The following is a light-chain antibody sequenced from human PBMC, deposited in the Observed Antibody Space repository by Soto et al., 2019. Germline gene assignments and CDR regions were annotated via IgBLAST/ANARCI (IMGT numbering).Light chain of an antibody. J-gene: IGLJ3*02. CDR3: TSYVGNDIWV. CDR2: EVT. Sequence: QSALTQPPSASGSPGQSVTISCTGTSSDVGAYKYVSWYQQYPGKATKLMIYEVTKRPSGVPDRFSGSKSGNTASLTVSGLQAEDEADYYCTSYVGNDIWVFGGGTNLTVL. CDR1: SSDVGAYKY. V-gene: IGLV2-8*01.